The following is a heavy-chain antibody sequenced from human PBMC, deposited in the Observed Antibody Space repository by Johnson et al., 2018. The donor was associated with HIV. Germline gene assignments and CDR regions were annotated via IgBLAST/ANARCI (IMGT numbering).Heavy chain of an antibody. J-gene: IGHJ3*02. CDR3: AKDSDKWAISGDDAFDI. D-gene: IGHD1-26*01. V-gene: IGHV3-74*01. Sequence: VQLVESGGGLVKPGGSLRLSCAVSGFTFSSYWMHWVRQAPGKGLVWVSRVNSDGSSTSYADSVKGRFTISRDNSKNMLYLQMNSLRAEDTAVYYCAKDSDKWAISGDDAFDIWGQGTMVTVSS. CDR1: GFTFSSYW. CDR2: VNSDGSST.